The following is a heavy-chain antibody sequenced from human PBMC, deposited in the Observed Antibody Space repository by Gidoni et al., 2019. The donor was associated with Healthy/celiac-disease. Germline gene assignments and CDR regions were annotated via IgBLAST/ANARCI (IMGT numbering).Heavy chain of an antibody. CDR2: ISYDGSNK. V-gene: IGHV3-30*18. D-gene: IGHD6-19*01. CDR3: AKARSSGWYPDY. CDR1: AFTFSSYG. Sequence: QVQLLESGGGVVQPWLPLRLSCAASAFTFSSYGMHWVRQAPGKGLEWVAVISYDGSNKYYADSVKGRFTISRDNSKNTLYLQMNSLRAEDTAVYYCAKARSSGWYPDYWGQGTLVTVSS. J-gene: IGHJ4*02.